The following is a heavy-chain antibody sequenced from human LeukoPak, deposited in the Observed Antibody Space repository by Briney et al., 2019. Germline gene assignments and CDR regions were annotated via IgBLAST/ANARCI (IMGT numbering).Heavy chain of an antibody. D-gene: IGHD3-3*01. CDR3: ARDITMSAYMDV. J-gene: IGHJ6*03. V-gene: IGHV4-39*07. CDR2: MHYSGST. Sequence: SETLSLTCTVSGGSISSSSYYWGWIRQPPGKGLEWIGSMHYSGSTYQKPSLKSRVTISVDTSKNQFSLNLSSVTAADTAVYCCARDITMSAYMDVWGKGTTVTVSS. CDR1: GGSISSSSYY.